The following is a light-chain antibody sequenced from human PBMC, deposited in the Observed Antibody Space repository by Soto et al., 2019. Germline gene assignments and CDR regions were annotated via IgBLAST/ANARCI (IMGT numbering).Light chain of an antibody. CDR3: QHYNSYSEA. Sequence: DIQMTQSPSTLSGSVGDRVTITCRASQTISSWLAWYQQKPGKAPKLLIYKASTLKSGVPSRFSGSGSGTEFTLTISSLQPDDFATYYYQHYNSYSEAFGQGTKGDIK. J-gene: IGKJ1*01. CDR1: QTISSW. V-gene: IGKV1-5*03. CDR2: KAS.